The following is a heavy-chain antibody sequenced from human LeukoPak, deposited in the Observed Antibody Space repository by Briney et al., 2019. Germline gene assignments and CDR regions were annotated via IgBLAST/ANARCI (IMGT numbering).Heavy chain of an antibody. CDR1: GFTFSSYE. D-gene: IGHD6-19*01. V-gene: IGHV3-48*03. Sequence: GGSLRLSCAASGFTFSSYEMNWVRQAPGKGLEWVSYISSGSTIYYADSVKGRSTISRDNAKNSLYLQMNSLRAEDTAVYYCARVTSSGYGIDYWGQGTLVTVSS. CDR3: ARVTSSGYGIDY. CDR2: ISSGSTI. J-gene: IGHJ4*02.